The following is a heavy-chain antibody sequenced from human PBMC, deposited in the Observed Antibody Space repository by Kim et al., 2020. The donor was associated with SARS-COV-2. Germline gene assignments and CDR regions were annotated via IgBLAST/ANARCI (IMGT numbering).Heavy chain of an antibody. CDR3: ATAIMGDV. D-gene: IGHD2-8*01. Sequence: GGSLRLSCAASVSTFSSYGMHWVRQAPGKGLEWVAVISYDGSNKYYADSVKGRFTISRDNSKNTLYLQMNSLRAEDTAVYYCATAIMGDVWGQGTTVTVS. CDR2: ISYDGSNK. J-gene: IGHJ6*02. V-gene: IGHV3-30*03. CDR1: VSTFSSYG.